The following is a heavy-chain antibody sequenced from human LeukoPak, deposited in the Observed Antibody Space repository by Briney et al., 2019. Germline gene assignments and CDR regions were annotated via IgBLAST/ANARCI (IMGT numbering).Heavy chain of an antibody. Sequence: PGGSLRLSCAASGFTFSSYEMNWVRQAPGKGLEWVSYISSSGSTIYYADSVKGRFTISRDNAKNSLYLQMNSLRADDTAVYYCAKKFFDEKGVGRNYFDNGGKGPLFTVS. CDR3: AKKFFDEKGVGRNYFDN. V-gene: IGHV3-48*03. CDR1: GFTFSSYE. CDR2: ISSSGSTI. D-gene: IGHD3/OR15-3a*01. J-gene: IGHJ4*02.